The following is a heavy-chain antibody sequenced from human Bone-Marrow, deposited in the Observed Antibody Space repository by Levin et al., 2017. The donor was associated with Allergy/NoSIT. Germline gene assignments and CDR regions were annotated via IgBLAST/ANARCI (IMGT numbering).Heavy chain of an antibody. Sequence: GESLKISCAASGFTFSSYSMNWVRQAPGKGLEWVSSISSSSSYIYYADSVKGRFTISRDNAKNSLYLQMNSLRAEDTAVYYCARVEVDTAYQTRYYYYGMDVWGQGTTVTVSS. CDR1: GFTFSSYS. D-gene: IGHD5-18*01. CDR2: ISSSSSYI. V-gene: IGHV3-21*01. J-gene: IGHJ6*02. CDR3: ARVEVDTAYQTRYYYYGMDV.